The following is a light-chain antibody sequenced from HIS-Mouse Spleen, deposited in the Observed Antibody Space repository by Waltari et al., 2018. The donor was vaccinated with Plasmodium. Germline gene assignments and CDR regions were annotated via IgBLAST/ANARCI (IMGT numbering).Light chain of an antibody. V-gene: IGLV3-10*01. CDR2: EDS. CDR3: YSTDSSGNHRV. Sequence: SYELTQPPSVSVSPGQTARITCSGDALPKKHASWYQQKSGQAPVLGIYEDSKRPSGIPERFSGSSSGTMATLTISGAQVEDEADYYCYSTDSSGNHRVFGGGTKLTVL. CDR1: ALPKKH. J-gene: IGLJ3*02.